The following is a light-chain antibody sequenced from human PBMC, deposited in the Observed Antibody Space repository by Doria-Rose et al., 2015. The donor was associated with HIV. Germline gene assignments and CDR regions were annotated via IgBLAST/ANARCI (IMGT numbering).Light chain of an antibody. V-gene: IGLV2-14*03. J-gene: IGLJ1*01. CDR3: NSYTTSSTHNYV. Sequence: TQSASVSGSPGQSITISCTGTRSDVGGFGYVSWYQQHPGEAPKLMIYDVSNRPSGVSNRFSGSKSGDTASLIISGLQAEDEADYYCNSYTTSSTHNYVFGTGTKVTGL. CDR2: DVS. CDR1: RSDVGGFGY.